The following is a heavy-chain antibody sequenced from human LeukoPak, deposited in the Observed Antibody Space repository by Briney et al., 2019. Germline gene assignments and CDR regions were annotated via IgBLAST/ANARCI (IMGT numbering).Heavy chain of an antibody. CDR2: IKSKTDGGTT. D-gene: IGHD3-22*01. CDR3: TTDRYYDSSGYYYFDY. Sequence: GGSLRLSCAASGFTFSNAWVSWVRQAPGKGLEWVGRIKSKTDGGTTDYAAPVRGRFTISRDDSKNTLYLQMNSLKTEDTAVYYCTTDRYYDSSGYYYFDYWGQGTLVTVSS. CDR1: GFTFSNAW. J-gene: IGHJ4*02. V-gene: IGHV3-15*01.